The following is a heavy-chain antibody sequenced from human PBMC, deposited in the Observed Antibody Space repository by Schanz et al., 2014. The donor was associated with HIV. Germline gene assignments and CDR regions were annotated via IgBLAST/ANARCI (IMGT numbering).Heavy chain of an antibody. D-gene: IGHD3-10*01. Sequence: QLQLQESGPGLVKPSETLSLTCSVSGDSISNTTHYWGWIRQPPGKGLEWIGSAHHSGSTYYTPSLKSRVTISVDPHKNQVPLKLSSVTAADTAVFYCARHQRGSYLEALDYWGQGTLVTVSS. CDR1: GDSISNTTHY. V-gene: IGHV4-39*01. CDR3: ARHQRGSYLEALDY. CDR2: AHHSGST. J-gene: IGHJ4*02.